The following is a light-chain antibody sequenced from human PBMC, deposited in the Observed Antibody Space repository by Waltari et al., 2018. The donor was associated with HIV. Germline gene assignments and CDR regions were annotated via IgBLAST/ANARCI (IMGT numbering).Light chain of an antibody. Sequence: HLVLTQSPSASASLGASVKVTCNLSSEHSSYAIAWHQHRPETGPRYLMKLNSDGSPNRGDGIPDRFSGSSSGAERYLIISSLQSDDEADYYCQTWGTGIVVFGGGTKLTVL. CDR3: QTWGTGIVV. CDR1: SEHSSYA. CDR2: LNSDGSP. V-gene: IGLV4-69*01. J-gene: IGLJ3*02.